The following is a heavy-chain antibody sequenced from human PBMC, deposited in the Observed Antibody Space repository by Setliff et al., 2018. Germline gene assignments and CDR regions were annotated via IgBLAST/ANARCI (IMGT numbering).Heavy chain of an antibody. Sequence: SETLSLTCAASGGTFSYYYWTWIRQPPGKGLEWIGRIHYRGTTYSNVSLASRLTISVDTSKNQFSLQLTSVTAADTAVYYCARTGTYRYFDSWGQGTRVTVSS. V-gene: IGHV4-39*01. CDR3: ARTGTYRYFDS. CDR1: GGTFSYYY. J-gene: IGHJ4*02. D-gene: IGHD1-1*01. CDR2: IHYRGTT.